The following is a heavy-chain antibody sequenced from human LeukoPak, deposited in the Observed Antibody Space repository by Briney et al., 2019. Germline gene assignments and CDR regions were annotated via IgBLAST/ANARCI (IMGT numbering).Heavy chain of an antibody. CDR1: GGSFSSYY. Sequence: SETLSLTCTVSGGSFSSYYWSWIRQPPGKRLEWIGYIYYSGSTNYNPSLKSRVSMSVDTSKNQFSLNLNSVAAADTAVYYCARTEYFFDHWGQGTLVTVSS. V-gene: IGHV4-59*01. CDR3: ARTEYFFDH. CDR2: IYYSGST. J-gene: IGHJ4*02. D-gene: IGHD3-10*01.